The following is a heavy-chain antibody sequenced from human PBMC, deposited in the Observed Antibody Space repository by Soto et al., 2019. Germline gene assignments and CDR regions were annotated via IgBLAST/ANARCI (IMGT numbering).Heavy chain of an antibody. D-gene: IGHD3-10*01. J-gene: IGHJ1*01. CDR2: ISSNSGSI. CDR1: GFTFDDYV. V-gene: IGHV3-9*01. CDR3: AKDAGRRGAEHLHH. Sequence: ESGGGLVQPGRSLRLSCAASGFTFDDYVMHWVRRAPGKGLEWVSGISSNSGSIDYADFVKGRFTISRDNAKNSLYLQMNSLRAEDTALYYCAKDAGRRGAEHLHHWGQGTLVIVSS.